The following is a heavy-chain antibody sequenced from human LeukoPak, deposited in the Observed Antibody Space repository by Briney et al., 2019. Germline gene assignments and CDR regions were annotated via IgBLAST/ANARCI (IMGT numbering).Heavy chain of an antibody. J-gene: IGHJ4*02. CDR2: ISGSGGST. CDR3: AKGWGPPSIAVAGTGFDY. Sequence: PGGSLRLSCAASGFTFSSYAMSWVRQAPGKGLEWVSAISGSGGSTYYADSVKVRFTISRDNSKNTLYLQMNSLRAEDTAVYYCAKGWGPPSIAVAGTGFDYWGQGTLVTVSS. V-gene: IGHV3-23*01. D-gene: IGHD6-19*01. CDR1: GFTFSSYA.